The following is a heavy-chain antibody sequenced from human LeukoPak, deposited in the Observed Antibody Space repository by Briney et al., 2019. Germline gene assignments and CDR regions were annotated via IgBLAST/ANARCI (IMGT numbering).Heavy chain of an antibody. CDR2: ISGSGGST. D-gene: IGHD6-19*01. V-gene: IGHV3-23*01. CDR3: GKHFYSSGEYFFDY. J-gene: IGHJ4*02. CDR1: GFTFSSYA. Sequence: GGSLRLSCAASGFTFSSYAMSWVRQAPGKGLEWVSGISGSGGSTYYADSVKGRFTISRDNSKSTLYLQMNSLRAEDTALYYCGKHFYSSGEYFFDYWGQGTLVTVSS.